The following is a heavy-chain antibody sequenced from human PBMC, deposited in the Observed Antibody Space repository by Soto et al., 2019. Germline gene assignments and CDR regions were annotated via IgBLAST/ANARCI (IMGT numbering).Heavy chain of an antibody. CDR2: IYYSGST. CDR3: ARDRVVKNWFDP. J-gene: IGHJ5*02. V-gene: IGHV4-31*03. CDR1: GGSISSGGYY. Sequence: SETLSLTCTVSGGSISSGGYYWSWIRQHPGKGLEWIGYIYYSGSTYYNPSLKSRVTISVDTSKNQFSLKLSSVTAADTAVYYCARDRVVKNWFDPWGQGTLVTVSS. D-gene: IGHD3-22*01.